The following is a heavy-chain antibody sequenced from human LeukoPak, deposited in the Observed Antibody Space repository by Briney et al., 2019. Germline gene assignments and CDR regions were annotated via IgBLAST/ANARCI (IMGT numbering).Heavy chain of an antibody. CDR3: ARDSMVRGDRVDY. Sequence: GGSLRLSCAASGFTFSTYAMSWVRQAPGKGLEWVSTISGSGGGAYYGDSVKGRFTISRDNSKNTLYLQMNSLRAEDTAVYYCARDSMVRGDRVDYWGQGTLVTVSS. D-gene: IGHD3-10*01. CDR2: ISGSGGGA. CDR1: GFTFSTYA. J-gene: IGHJ4*02. V-gene: IGHV3-23*01.